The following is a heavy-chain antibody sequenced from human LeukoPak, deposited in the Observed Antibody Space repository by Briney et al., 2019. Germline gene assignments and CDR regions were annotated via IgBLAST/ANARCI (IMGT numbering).Heavy chain of an antibody. J-gene: IGHJ6*02. Sequence: PSETLSLTCSVSGGSMSNYYWSWIRQPPGKGLEWIGYIYYSGSTTYNPSLQSRLTISVDMSKNLFSLKLTSVTAADTAVYYCARTNSGLQYFYYYGMDVWGQGTTVTVSS. CDR3: ARTNSGLQYFYYYGMDV. D-gene: IGHD5-12*01. CDR1: GGSMSNYY. V-gene: IGHV4-59*01. CDR2: IYYSGST.